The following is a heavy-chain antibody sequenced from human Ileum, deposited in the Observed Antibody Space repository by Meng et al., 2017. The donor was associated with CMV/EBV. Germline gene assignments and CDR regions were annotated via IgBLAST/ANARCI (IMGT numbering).Heavy chain of an antibody. D-gene: IGHD3-22*01. CDR1: GDSVSSNSAV. V-gene: IGHV6-1*01. CDR3: AGDRYYDNSGRRASNYYGMDV. Sequence: SQTLSLTCAISGDSVSSNSAVWNWIRQSPSRGLEWLGRTYYRSKWYNDYAVSVRSRITINLDTSKNQFSLQLNSVTPEDTAVYYCAGDRYYDNSGRRASNYYGMDVWGQGTTVTVSS. J-gene: IGHJ6*02. CDR2: TYYRSKWYN.